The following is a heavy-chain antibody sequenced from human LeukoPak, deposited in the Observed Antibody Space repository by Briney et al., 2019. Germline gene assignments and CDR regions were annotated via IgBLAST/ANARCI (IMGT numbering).Heavy chain of an antibody. CDR1: GGSISSGSYY. V-gene: IGHV4-39*01. Sequence: PSETLSLTCTVSGGSISSGSYYWGWIRQPPGKGLEWIVSLYYTGSTYYNPSLMTRLTISVDTSKNQFSLKLSSVTAADTAVYFCARRGGRGAFDIWGQGTMVAVSS. J-gene: IGHJ3*02. D-gene: IGHD3-16*01. CDR3: ARRGGRGAFDI. CDR2: LYYTGST.